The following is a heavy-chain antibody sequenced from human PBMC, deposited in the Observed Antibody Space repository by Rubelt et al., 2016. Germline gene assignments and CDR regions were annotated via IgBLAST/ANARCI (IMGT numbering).Heavy chain of an antibody. J-gene: IGHJ5*02. D-gene: IGHD3-3*01. CDR1: GYTFTGYY. V-gene: IGHV1-2*02. CDR2: INPNSGGT. CDR3: ARVDYDFWSGPINWFDP. Sequence: QVQLVQSGAEVKKPGASVKVSCKASGYTFTGYYMHWVRQAPGQGLEWMGWINPNSGGTNYAQKFQGRVTMTRDTSISTAYMELSRLRSDDTAVYYCARVDYDFWSGPINWFDPWGQGTLVTVSS.